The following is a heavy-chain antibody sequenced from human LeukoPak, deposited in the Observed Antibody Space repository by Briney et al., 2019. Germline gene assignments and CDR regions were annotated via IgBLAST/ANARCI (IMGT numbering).Heavy chain of an antibody. CDR3: AKTIVPAAPIYYYYMDV. CDR2: IWYDGTNK. D-gene: IGHD2-2*01. CDR1: GFNFSSYG. Sequence: GGSLRLSCEASGFNFSSYGMHWVRQAPGKGLEWVVVIWYDGTNKQYADSVKGRFTISRDNSKNTLYLLMNSLRAEDTAVYYCAKTIVPAAPIYYYYMDVWGNGATLTVS. J-gene: IGHJ6*03. V-gene: IGHV3-33*06.